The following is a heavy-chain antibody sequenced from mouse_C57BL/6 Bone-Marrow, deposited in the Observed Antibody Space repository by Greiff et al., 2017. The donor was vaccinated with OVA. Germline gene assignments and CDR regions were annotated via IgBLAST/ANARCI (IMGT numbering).Heavy chain of an antibody. CDR1: GYSITSGYY. D-gene: IGHD3-2*02. Sequence: VQLKESGPGLVKPSQSLSLTCSVTGYSITSGYYWNWIRQFPGNKLEWMGYISYDGSNNYNPSLKNRISITRDTSKNQFFLKLNSVTTEDTATYYCARRAAQAYYWYFDVWGTGTTVTVSS. J-gene: IGHJ1*03. V-gene: IGHV3-6*01. CDR2: ISYDGSN. CDR3: ARRAAQAYYWYFDV.